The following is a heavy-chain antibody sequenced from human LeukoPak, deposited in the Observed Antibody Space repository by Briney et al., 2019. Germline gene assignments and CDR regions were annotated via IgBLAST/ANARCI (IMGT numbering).Heavy chain of an antibody. CDR3: ARGDIYYDILTGYFPREFDY. J-gene: IGHJ4*02. Sequence: GGSLRLSCAASGFTFSDYYMSWIRQAPGKGLEWVSYISSRGSTINYADSVKGRFTISRDNAKNSLYLQMNSLRAEDTAVYYCARGDIYYDILTGYFPREFDYWGQGTLVTVSS. D-gene: IGHD3-9*01. CDR2: ISSRGSTI. V-gene: IGHV3-11*01. CDR1: GFTFSDYY.